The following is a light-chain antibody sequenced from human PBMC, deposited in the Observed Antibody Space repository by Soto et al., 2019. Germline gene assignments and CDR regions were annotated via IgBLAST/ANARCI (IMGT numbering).Light chain of an antibody. CDR2: EVN. V-gene: IGLV2-23*02. CDR1: SSDVGTYNL. Sequence: QSVLTQPASVAGSPGQSITISCTGTSSDVGTYNLVSWHQQLPDKAPKLIIHEVNKRPSGVSTRFSGSKSGNTAYLTISGLQADDDADYHCYSYAGTSTYVFGTGTKVTVL. CDR3: YSYAGTSTYV. J-gene: IGLJ1*01.